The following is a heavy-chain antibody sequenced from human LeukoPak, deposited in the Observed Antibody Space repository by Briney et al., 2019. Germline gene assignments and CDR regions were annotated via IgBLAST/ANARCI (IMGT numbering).Heavy chain of an antibody. CDR1: GFTFSSYW. V-gene: IGHV3-7*01. Sequence: GGSLRLSCAASGFTFSSYWMSWVRQAPGKGLEWVANIKQDGSEKYYVDSVKGRFTISRDNAKNSLYLQMNSLRAEDTAVYYCARDSSGSLGAIDIWGQGTMVTVSS. CDR2: IKQDGSEK. D-gene: IGHD3-22*01. CDR3: ARDSSGSLGAIDI. J-gene: IGHJ3*02.